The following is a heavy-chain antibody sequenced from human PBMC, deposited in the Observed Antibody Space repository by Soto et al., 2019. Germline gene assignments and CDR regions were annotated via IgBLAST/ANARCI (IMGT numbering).Heavy chain of an antibody. Sequence: EVQLVESGGGLVKPGRSLRLSCVASGFTFSTYSMNWVRQAPGKGPEWVSSISNDNSYIYYTDSVRGRFTISRDNAKNSLFLQMNSLRGEDTAVYYCARGRRWELLPFEYWGQGILVTVSS. CDR2: ISNDNSYI. J-gene: IGHJ4*02. CDR3: ARGRRWELLPFEY. V-gene: IGHV3-21*01. D-gene: IGHD1-26*01. CDR1: GFTFSTYS.